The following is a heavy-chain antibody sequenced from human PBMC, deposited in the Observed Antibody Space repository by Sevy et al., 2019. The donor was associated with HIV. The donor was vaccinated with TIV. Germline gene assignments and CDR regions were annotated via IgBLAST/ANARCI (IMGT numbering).Heavy chain of an antibody. CDR3: ARRPIVGATFFDY. CDR1: GFTFSSYW. CDR2: IKQDGSEK. Sequence: GESLKISCAASGFTFSSYWMSWVRQAPGKGLEWVANIKQDGSEKYYVDSVKGQFTISRDNAKNSLYLQMNSLRAEDTAVYYCARRPIVGATFFDYWGQGTLVTVSS. D-gene: IGHD1-26*01. V-gene: IGHV3-7*03. J-gene: IGHJ4*02.